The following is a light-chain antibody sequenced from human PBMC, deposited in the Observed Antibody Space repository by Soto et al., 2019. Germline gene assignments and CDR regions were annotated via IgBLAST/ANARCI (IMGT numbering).Light chain of an antibody. Sequence: QSVLTQPRSVSGSPGQSVTISCTGTSSDIGNYNYVSWYQQYPGKAPKLIIYDVSKRPSGIPDRFFGSKFGNTASLTISGLLDDDEADYFCASFRSGTILVFGSGTKVTVL. CDR2: DVS. CDR1: SSDIGNYNY. J-gene: IGLJ1*01. V-gene: IGLV2-11*01. CDR3: ASFRSGTILV.